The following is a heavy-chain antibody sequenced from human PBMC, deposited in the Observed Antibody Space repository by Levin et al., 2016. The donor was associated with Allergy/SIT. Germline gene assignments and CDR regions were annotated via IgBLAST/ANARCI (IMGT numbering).Heavy chain of an antibody. V-gene: IGHV3-11*05. D-gene: IGHD3-10*01. CDR2: ISTSSVYT. CDR3: ARDGALVWFGNKSYGMDV. Sequence: GESLKISCAASGFIFSDYYMSWIRQAPGKGPEWVSHISTSSVYTNYADSVKGRFTISRDNAKNSLFLQMNSLRAEDTGVYYCARDGALVWFGNKSYGMDVWGQGTTVTVSS. J-gene: IGHJ6*02. CDR1: GFIFSDYY.